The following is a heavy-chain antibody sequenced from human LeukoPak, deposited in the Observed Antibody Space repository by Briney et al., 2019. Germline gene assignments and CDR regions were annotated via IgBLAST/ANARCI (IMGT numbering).Heavy chain of an antibody. V-gene: IGHV3-48*03. CDR1: GFTFSDYE. CDR2: ISTSGTII. Sequence: GGSLRLSCAASGFTFSDYEMNWVRQAPGKGLEWVLHISTSGTIIHYADSVKGRFTISRDNAKNSLYLQMNSLRAEDTALYYCVTGPRIVGATGDFDYWGQGTLVTVSS. D-gene: IGHD1-26*01. CDR3: VTGPRIVGATGDFDY. J-gene: IGHJ4*02.